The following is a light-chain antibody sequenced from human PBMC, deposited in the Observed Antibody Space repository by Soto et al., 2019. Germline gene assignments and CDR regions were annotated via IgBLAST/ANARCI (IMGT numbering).Light chain of an antibody. Sequence: QSVLTQPPSGSGTPGQRGTISFSGTSSKIGSNYVYWYQQLPGTAPKLLSYTNDQRAARVPDPFSGYKSGTSASLAISWLRSEDEADYYCAAWDDRLRGWVFGGGTKLTVL. J-gene: IGLJ3*02. CDR1: SSKIGSNY. CDR3: AAWDDRLRGWV. CDR2: TND. V-gene: IGLV1-47*02.